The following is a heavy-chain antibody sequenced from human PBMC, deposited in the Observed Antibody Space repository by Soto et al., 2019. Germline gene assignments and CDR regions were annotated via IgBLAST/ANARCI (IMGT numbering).Heavy chain of an antibody. D-gene: IGHD3-16*01. CDR3: ARVRIGFGLDY. V-gene: IGHV1-3*01. CDR1: GYTFTPYA. Sequence: QVQLVQSGAEVKKPGASVKLSCKASGYTFTPYAMHWVLQAPGQRLEWMGWINAGNGNTKYSQKFQGRVTITRDTAASTAYMELSSLSSEDTAVYYGARVRIGFGLDYWGQGTLVTVSS. CDR2: INAGNGNT. J-gene: IGHJ4*02.